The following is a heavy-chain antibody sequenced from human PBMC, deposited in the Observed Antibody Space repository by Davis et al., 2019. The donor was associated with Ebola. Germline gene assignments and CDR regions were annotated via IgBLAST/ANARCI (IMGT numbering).Heavy chain of an antibody. D-gene: IGHD2-2*01. CDR1: GFTFSDYY. J-gene: IGHJ4*02. Sequence: PGGSLRLSCAASGFTFSDYYMSWIRQAPGKGLEWVSYISSSSSYTNYADSVKGRFTISRDNAKNSLYLQMNSLRAEDTAVYYCASQRVVPAAIDYWGQGTLVTVSS. CDR3: ASQRVVPAAIDY. V-gene: IGHV3-11*06. CDR2: ISSSSSYT.